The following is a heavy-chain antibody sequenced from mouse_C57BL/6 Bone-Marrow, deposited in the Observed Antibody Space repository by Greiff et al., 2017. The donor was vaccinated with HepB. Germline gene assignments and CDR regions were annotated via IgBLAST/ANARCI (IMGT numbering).Heavy chain of an antibody. Sequence: EVQLQQSGPELVKPGDSVKISCKASGYSFTGYYMHWVKQSHGNILDWIGYIYPYNGVSSYNQKFKGKATLTVDKSSITAYMELRSLTSEDSAVYYYASGAWLRPRRSGYFSYWCQGTTLTVSS. J-gene: IGHJ2*01. CDR1: GYSFTGYY. CDR2: IYPYNGVS. CDR3: ASGAWLRPRRSGYFSY. V-gene: IGHV1-31*01. D-gene: IGHD2-2*01.